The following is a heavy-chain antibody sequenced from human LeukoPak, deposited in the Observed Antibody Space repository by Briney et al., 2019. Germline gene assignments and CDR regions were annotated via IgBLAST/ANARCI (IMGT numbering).Heavy chain of an antibody. CDR2: ISSSGSTI. Sequence: GGSLRLSCAVSGITLSNYGMNWVRQAPGKGLEWVSYISSSGSTIYYADSVKGRFTISRDNAKNSLYLQMNSLRAEDTAVYYCARNYGSGSYYYYGMDVWGQGTTVTVSS. J-gene: IGHJ6*02. V-gene: IGHV3-48*04. CDR1: GITLSNYG. D-gene: IGHD3-10*01. CDR3: ARNYGSGSYYYYGMDV.